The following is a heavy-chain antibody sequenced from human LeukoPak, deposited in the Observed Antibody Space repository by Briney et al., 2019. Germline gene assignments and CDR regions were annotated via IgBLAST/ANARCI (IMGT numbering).Heavy chain of an antibody. CDR3: TTEQYCSSTSCFDY. V-gene: IGHV3-15*01. J-gene: IGHJ4*02. D-gene: IGHD2-2*01. Sequence: GGSLRLSCAASGFTFSNAWMSWVRQAPGKGLEWVGRIKSKTDGGTTDYAASVKGRFTISRDDSKNTLYLQMNSLKTEDTAVYYCTTEQYCSSTSCFDYWGQGTLVTVSS. CDR2: IKSKTDGGTT. CDR1: GFTFSNAW.